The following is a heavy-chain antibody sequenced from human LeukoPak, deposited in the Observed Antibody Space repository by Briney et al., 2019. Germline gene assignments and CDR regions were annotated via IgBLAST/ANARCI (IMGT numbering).Heavy chain of an antibody. CDR1: GFTVSSNY. Sequence: GGSLRLSCAASGFTVSSNYMSWVRQAPGKGLEWVSVIYSGGSTYYADSVKGRFTISRDNSKNTLYLQMNSLRAEDTAVYYCARVYSSGWYYDYWGQGTLVTVSS. CDR2: IYSGGST. D-gene: IGHD6-19*01. CDR3: ARVYSSGWYYDY. J-gene: IGHJ4*02. V-gene: IGHV3-53*01.